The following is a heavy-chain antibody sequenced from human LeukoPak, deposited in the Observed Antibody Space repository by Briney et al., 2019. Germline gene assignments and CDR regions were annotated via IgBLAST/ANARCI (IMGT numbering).Heavy chain of an antibody. CDR1: GYTFTSYD. Sequence: SLKVSCKASGYTFTSYDINWVRQATGQGLEWMGWMNPNSGNTGYAQKFQGRVTMTRNTSISTAYMELSSLRSEDTAVYYCARDHTAMVSGYYYYYGMDVWGQGTTVTVSS. CDR2: MNPNSGNT. D-gene: IGHD5-18*01. J-gene: IGHJ6*02. V-gene: IGHV1-8*01. CDR3: ARDHTAMVSGYYYYYGMDV.